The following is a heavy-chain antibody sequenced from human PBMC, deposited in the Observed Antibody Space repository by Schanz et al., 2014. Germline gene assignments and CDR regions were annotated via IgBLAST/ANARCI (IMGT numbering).Heavy chain of an antibody. CDR2: ISGSGAST. V-gene: IGHV3-23*04. D-gene: IGHD1-1*01. CDR3: AKKVPAYNPFDS. CDR1: GFSFSSYA. J-gene: IGHJ4*02. Sequence: EVQLVQSGGGLVQPGGSLRLSCATSGFSFSSYAINWVRQAPGKGLEWVSGISGSGASTYYADSVKGRFTISRDNSKNTLYLQMDSLRAEDTAVYFCAKKVPAYNPFDSWGQGTLVTDSS.